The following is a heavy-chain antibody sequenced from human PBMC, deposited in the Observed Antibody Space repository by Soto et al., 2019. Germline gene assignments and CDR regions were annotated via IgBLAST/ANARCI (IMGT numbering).Heavy chain of an antibody. CDR2: ISAYNGNT. Sequence: ASVKVSCKASGYTFTSYGISWVRQAPGQGLEWMGWISAYNGNTNYAQKLQGRVTMTTDTSTSTAYMELRSLRSDDTAWYYCARDGQIYCSGGSCYSEGEITYYYYYMDVWGKGTTVTVSS. V-gene: IGHV1-18*01. CDR1: GYTFTSYG. D-gene: IGHD2-15*01. J-gene: IGHJ6*03. CDR3: ARDGQIYCSGGSCYSEGEITYYYYYMDV.